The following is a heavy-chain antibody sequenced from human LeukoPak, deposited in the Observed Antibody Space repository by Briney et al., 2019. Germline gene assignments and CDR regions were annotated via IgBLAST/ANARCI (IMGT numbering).Heavy chain of an antibody. D-gene: IGHD5-18*01. V-gene: IGHV2-5*02. J-gene: IGHJ3*02. CDR3: AHSEDTALVHDAFDI. CDR2: KYWDDDK. Sequence: SGPTLVKPTQTLTLTCTFSGLSLSTSGVAVGWIRQPPGKALEWLALKYWDDDKRYSPSLKSRLGMTKDTSKNQVVLTMTNMDPVDTATYYCAHSEDTALVHDAFDIWGQGTMVTVSS. CDR1: GLSLSTSGVA.